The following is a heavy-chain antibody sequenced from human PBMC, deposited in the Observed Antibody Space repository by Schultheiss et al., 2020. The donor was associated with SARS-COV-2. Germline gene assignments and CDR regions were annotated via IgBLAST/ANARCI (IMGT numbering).Heavy chain of an antibody. J-gene: IGHJ4*02. CDR3: AKTVLRFLEPFDY. CDR2: ISSSGSTI. CDR1: GFTFSSYE. D-gene: IGHD3-3*01. V-gene: IGHV3-48*03. Sequence: GGSLRLSCAASGFTFSSYEMNWVRQAPGKGLEWVSYISSSGSTIYYADSVKGRFTISRDNAKNSLYLQMNSLRAEDTAVYYCAKTVLRFLEPFDYWGQGTLVTVSS.